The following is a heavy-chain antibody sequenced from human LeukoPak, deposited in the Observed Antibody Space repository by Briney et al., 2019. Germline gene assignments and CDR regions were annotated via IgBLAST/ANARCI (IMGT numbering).Heavy chain of an antibody. Sequence: GGSLRLSCAAAGFTFNKAWMSWVRQAPGKGPEWVGRIKSKTDGETTDYAAPVKGRFTISRDESKNTLFLQMNSLKIEDTAVYFCITDGNTVAGHFDYWGQGTLVTVSS. J-gene: IGHJ4*02. D-gene: IGHD6-19*01. CDR1: GFTFNKAW. CDR3: ITDGNTVAGHFDY. V-gene: IGHV3-15*01. CDR2: IKSKTDGETT.